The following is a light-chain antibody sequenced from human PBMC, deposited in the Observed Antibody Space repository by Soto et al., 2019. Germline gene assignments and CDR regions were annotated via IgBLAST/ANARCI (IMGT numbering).Light chain of an antibody. J-gene: IGKJ1*01. CDR2: AAS. V-gene: IGKV1-27*01. CDR1: QDITNY. CDR3: QKYNSAPTWT. Sequence: DIQMTQSPSSLSASVGDRVTITCRATQDITNYLAWYQQKPGKVPKLLIYAASTLQSGVPSRFRGSGSGTDFTITISSLQPEDVATYYCQKYNSAPTWTLGQGTKVEIK.